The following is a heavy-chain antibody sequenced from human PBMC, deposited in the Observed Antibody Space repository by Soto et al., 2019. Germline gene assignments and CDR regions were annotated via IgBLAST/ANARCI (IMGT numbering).Heavy chain of an antibody. V-gene: IGHV1-69*01. CDR2: IIPIFGTA. CDR3: AIPEPTTIFGVVIPLYGMDV. D-gene: IGHD3-3*01. J-gene: IGHJ6*02. CDR1: GGTCSSYA. Sequence: QGQLVQSGAEVKKPGSSVKVSCKASGGTCSSYAISWVRQAPGQGLEWMGGIIPIFGTANYAQKFQCRVTITEDESTSTAYMELSSLRSEDTALYYCAIPEPTTIFGVVIPLYGMDVWGQGTTVTVSS.